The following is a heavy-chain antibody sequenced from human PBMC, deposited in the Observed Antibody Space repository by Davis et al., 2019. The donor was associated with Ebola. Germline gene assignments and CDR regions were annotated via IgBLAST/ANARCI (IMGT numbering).Heavy chain of an antibody. CDR3: AKGANYGDYPYNWFDP. CDR2: IWYDGSNK. V-gene: IGHV3-33*03. J-gene: IGHJ5*02. Sequence: GESLKISCAASGFTFSSYGMHWVRQAPGKGLEWVAVIWYDGSNKYYADSVKGRFTISRDNAKNSLYLQMNSLRAEDTALYYCAKGANYGDYPYNWFDPWGQGTLVTVSS. D-gene: IGHD4-17*01. CDR1: GFTFSSYG.